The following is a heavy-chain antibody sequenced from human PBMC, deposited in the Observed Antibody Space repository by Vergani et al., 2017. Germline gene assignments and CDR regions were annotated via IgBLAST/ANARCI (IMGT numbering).Heavy chain of an antibody. CDR2: LTASGSGI. D-gene: IGHD6-19*01. J-gene: IGHJ6*03. V-gene: IGHV3-23*01. Sequence: EVQLLESGGRLVQPGGSLRLSCVASGFAFSRYAMSWVRQAPGKGLEWVSGLTASGSGISYADSVRGRFTISRDNSKNTLYLQMNSLRAEDTAVYYCARAGYSSGWYLPGDYYYMDVWGKGTTVTVSS. CDR3: ARAGYSSGWYLPGDYYYMDV. CDR1: GFAFSRYA.